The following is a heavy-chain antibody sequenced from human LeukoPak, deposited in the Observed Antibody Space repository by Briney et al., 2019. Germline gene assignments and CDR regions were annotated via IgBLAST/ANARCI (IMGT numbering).Heavy chain of an antibody. CDR1: GFTFSSYS. V-gene: IGHV3-48*04. D-gene: IGHD2-21*02. J-gene: IGHJ5*02. CDR3: ARDDPWGGDCHYGWFDP. CDR2: ISSSSSTI. Sequence: PGGSLRLSCAASGFTFSSYSMNWVRQAPGKGLEWVSYISSSSSTIYYADSVKGRFTISRDNAKNSLYLQMNSLRAEDTAVYYWARDDPWGGDCHYGWFDPWGQGTLVTVSS.